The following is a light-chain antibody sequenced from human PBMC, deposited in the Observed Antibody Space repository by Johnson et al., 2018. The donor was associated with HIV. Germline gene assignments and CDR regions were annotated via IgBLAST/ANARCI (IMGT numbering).Light chain of an antibody. CDR1: SSNIGNNY. Sequence: QSVLTQPPSVSAAPGQKVTISCSGSSSNIGNNYVSWYQQLPGTAPKLLIYENTKRPSGIPDRFSGSKSGTSATLGITGLQTGDEADYYCGTWDSTLYVFGTGTNVTLL. V-gene: IGLV1-51*02. CDR2: ENT. CDR3: GTWDSTLYV. J-gene: IGLJ1*01.